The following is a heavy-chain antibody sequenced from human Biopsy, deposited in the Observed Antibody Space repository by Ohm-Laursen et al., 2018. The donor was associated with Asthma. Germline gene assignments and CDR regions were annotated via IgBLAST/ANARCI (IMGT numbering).Heavy chain of an antibody. CDR1: GVALSGYT. D-gene: IGHD2/OR15-2a*01. Sequence: GASVKVSCNDSGVALSGYTLEWVRQARGLGLEWIAWIVFASGATNYAQNFQDRLTVTRDMSAGSVSMELRGLSSTDTAVYYCAAGRTSLQGESLIWGQGTLVSVSS. CDR2: IVFASGAT. CDR3: AAGRTSLQGESLI. V-gene: IGHV1-58*01. J-gene: IGHJ4*01.